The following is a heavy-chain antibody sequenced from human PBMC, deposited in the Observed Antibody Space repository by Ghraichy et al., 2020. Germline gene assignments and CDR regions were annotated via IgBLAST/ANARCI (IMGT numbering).Heavy chain of an antibody. CDR1: GYTFTSYG. CDR3: SIAYTDYGDYETSLFDY. D-gene: IGHD4-17*01. Sequence: ASVKVSCKASGYTFTSYGISWVRQAPGQGLEWMGWISAYNGNTNYAQKLQGRVTMTTDTSTSTAYMELRSLRSDDTAVYYCSIAYTDYGDYETSLFDYWGQGTLVTVSS. V-gene: IGHV1-18*04. J-gene: IGHJ4*02. CDR2: ISAYNGNT.